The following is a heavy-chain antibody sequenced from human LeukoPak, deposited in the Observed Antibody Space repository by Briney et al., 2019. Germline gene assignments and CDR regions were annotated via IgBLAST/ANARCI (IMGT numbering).Heavy chain of an antibody. V-gene: IGHV1-2*02. Sequence: ASVKVSCKTSGYTFTNYYVHWVRQAPGQGLEWMGYIIPDSGGADYDQRFQGRVTMTRDKSISTVYMELSSLRSDDTAVYYCLTEDKYCSGANCGKYWGQGTLVTVSS. CDR2: IIPDSGGA. D-gene: IGHD2-15*01. CDR1: GYTFTNYY. J-gene: IGHJ4*02. CDR3: LTEDKYCSGANCGKY.